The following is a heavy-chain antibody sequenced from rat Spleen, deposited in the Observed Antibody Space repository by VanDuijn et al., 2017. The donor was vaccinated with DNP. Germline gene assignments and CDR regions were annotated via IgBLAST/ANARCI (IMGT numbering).Heavy chain of an antibody. D-gene: IGHD1-1*01. CDR3: ARDGQWDYLDY. CDR2: VWIGGTT. J-gene: IGHJ2*01. V-gene: IGHV2-43*01. CDR1: GFSLTNHH. Sequence: QVQLKESGPGLVQPSQTLSLACTVSGFSLTNHHVHWVRQPSGKGLEWMGVVWIGGTTHIPSIFKSRVSINRDTSRNQVFLEVNSLQSEDSATYYCARDGQWDYLDYWGQGVMVTVAS.